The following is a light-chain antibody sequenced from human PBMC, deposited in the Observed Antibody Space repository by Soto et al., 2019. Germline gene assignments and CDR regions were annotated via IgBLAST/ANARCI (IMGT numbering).Light chain of an antibody. V-gene: IGKV1-5*01. J-gene: IGKJ3*01. CDR3: QQYGFS. CDR2: DAS. Sequence: DIQMTQSPSTLSASVGDRVTITCRASQSVNYWLAWYQQKPGMAPKLLIHDASSLESGVPSRFSGSGSGTEFTLTISSLQPGYSATYYCQQYGFSFGPGTKVEIK. CDR1: QSVNYW.